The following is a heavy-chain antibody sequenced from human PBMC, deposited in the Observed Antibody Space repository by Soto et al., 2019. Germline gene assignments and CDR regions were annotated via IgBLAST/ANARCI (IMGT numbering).Heavy chain of an antibody. V-gene: IGHV3-23*01. J-gene: IGHJ3*02. D-gene: IGHD1-20*01. CDR1: GFAFIIFA. CDR2: MGGSNDDT. CDR3: AKDRVNHNSVWVPFDI. Sequence: PWGSLRLSCAASGFAFIIFAMILFGHSPFKWLEWVSGMGGSNDDTYYADSVKGRFTISRDNSKNTLFLQMNSLRAEDTAVYYCAKDRVNHNSVWVPFDIWGQGTMVTVS.